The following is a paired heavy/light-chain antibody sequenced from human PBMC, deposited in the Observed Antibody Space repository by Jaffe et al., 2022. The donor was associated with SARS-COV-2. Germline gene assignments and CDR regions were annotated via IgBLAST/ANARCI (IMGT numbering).Heavy chain of an antibody. CDR1: GYNFMRYG. J-gene: IGHJ6*02. V-gene: IGHV1-18*01. CDR2: ITTYTAKT. D-gene: IGHD5-18*01. CDR3: ARREDTNMVTFMDV. Sequence: QVQLVQSVAEVKKPGASVKVSCKASGYNFMRYGISWVRQAPGEGLEWMGWITTYTAKTFYARKLEGRVTLTTDTTTSTAYMELRSLRPDDTAVYYCARREDTNMVTFMDVWGQGTTVTVSS.
Light chain of an antibody. Sequence: DIQMTQSPSSLSASVGDRVTISCRSSQTITTFLNWYQQRPGKAPSVLISAASNLQSGVPSRFSGSGSGTDFTLTISSLQPEDFATYYCQQSYSTPYTFGQGTKVDFK. V-gene: IGKV1-39*01. CDR2: AAS. CDR1: QTITTF. CDR3: QQSYSTPYT. J-gene: IGKJ2*01.